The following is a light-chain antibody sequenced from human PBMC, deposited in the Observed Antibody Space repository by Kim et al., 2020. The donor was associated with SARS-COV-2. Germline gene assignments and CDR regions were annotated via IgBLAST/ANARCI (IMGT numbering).Light chain of an antibody. Sequence: QSVLTQPPSASGTPGQRFTISCSGSSSNIGSNYVYWYQQHPGTAPKHLIYRNDQRPSGVPDRFSGSKSATSASLAISGLRSEDEADDYCAAWDDSRSGSVVFGGGTQLTVL. CDR1: SSNIGSNY. V-gene: IGLV1-47*01. J-gene: IGLJ2*01. CDR2: RND. CDR3: AAWDDSRSGSVV.